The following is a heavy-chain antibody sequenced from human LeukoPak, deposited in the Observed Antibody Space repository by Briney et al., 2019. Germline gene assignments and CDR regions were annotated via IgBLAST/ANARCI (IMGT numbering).Heavy chain of an antibody. J-gene: IGHJ6*03. V-gene: IGHV1-18*01. CDR2: ISTYNDNT. Sequence: EASVKVSCKASGYTFNTYNINWVRQAPGQGLEWMGWISTYNDNTNYAQKLQGRVTMTTDTSTSTAYMELRSLRSDDTAVYYCARVRYNWNLSDTYYYYYYYMDVWGKGTTVTISS. CDR1: GYTFNTYN. D-gene: IGHD1-1*01. CDR3: ARVRYNWNLSDTYYYYYYYMDV.